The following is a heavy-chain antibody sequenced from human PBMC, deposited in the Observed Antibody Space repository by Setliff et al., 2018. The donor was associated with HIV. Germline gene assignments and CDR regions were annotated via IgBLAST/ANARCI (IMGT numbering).Heavy chain of an antibody. CDR3: ARDDGRYFDRGWFDP. CDR2: ISASATYI. V-gene: IGHV3-21*01. D-gene: IGHD3-9*01. J-gene: IGHJ5*02. CDR1: GFTFSNYS. Sequence: GGSLRLSCAASGFTFSNYSMNWVRQTPGRGLEWVSSISASATYIYYADSVKGRFTISRDNAENSLYLQMNSLRAEDTAVYYCARDDGRYFDRGWFDPWGQGALVTVSS.